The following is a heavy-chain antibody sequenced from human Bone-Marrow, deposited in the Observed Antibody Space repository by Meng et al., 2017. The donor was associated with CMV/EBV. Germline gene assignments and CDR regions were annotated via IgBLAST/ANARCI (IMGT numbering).Heavy chain of an antibody. CDR1: GYSVRGGNSY. J-gene: IGHJ4*02. CDR2: VYYSGST. V-gene: IGHV4-61*03. D-gene: IGHD2-15*01. Sequence: SGYSVRGGNSYWRWLRQPPGKGLEWIGYVYYSGSTRDNPSLKGRVTISLDTSKNHFSLNLTSVTAADTGVYFCVRDSVAPRLGLDYWGQGMLVTVSS. CDR3: VRDSVAPRLGLDY.